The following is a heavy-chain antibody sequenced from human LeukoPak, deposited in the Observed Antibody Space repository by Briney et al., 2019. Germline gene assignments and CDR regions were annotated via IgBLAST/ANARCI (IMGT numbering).Heavy chain of an antibody. Sequence: GGSLRLSCAASGFTFSSYSMDWVRQAPGKGLEWVSSISSSSSYIYYADSVKGRFTISRDNAKNSLYLQMNSLRAEDTAVYYCARDGLLWFGELPFSYYYYYGMDVWGQGTTVTVSS. D-gene: IGHD3-10*01. CDR2: ISSSSSYI. J-gene: IGHJ6*02. CDR3: ARDGLLWFGELPFSYYYYYGMDV. CDR1: GFTFSSYS. V-gene: IGHV3-21*01.